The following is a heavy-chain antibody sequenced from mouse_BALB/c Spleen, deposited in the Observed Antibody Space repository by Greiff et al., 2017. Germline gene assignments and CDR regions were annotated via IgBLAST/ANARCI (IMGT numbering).Heavy chain of an antibody. D-gene: IGHD4-1*01. J-gene: IGHJ2*01. V-gene: IGHV1-7*01. Sequence: VKLQESGAELAKPGASVKMSCKASGYTFTSYWMHWVKQRPGQGLEWIGYINPSTGYTEYNQKFKDKATLTADKSSSTAYMQLSSLTSEDSAVYYCARDWDVRGFYFDYWGQGTTLTVSS. CDR1: GYTFTSYW. CDR3: ARDWDVRGFYFDY. CDR2: INPSTGYT.